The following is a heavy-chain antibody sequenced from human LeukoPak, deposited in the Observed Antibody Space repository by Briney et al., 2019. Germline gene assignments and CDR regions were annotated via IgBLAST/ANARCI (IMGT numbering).Heavy chain of an antibody. CDR3: AKDMAPHGYFGFDY. D-gene: IGHD6-25*01. Sequence: GRSLRLSCAASGFTFSSYGMHWVRQAPGKGLEWVAVISYDGSNKYYADSVKGRFTISRDNSKNTLYLQINSLRAEDTALYYCAKDMAPHGYFGFDYWGQGTLVTVSS. V-gene: IGHV3-30*18. CDR1: GFTFSSYG. J-gene: IGHJ4*02. CDR2: ISYDGSNK.